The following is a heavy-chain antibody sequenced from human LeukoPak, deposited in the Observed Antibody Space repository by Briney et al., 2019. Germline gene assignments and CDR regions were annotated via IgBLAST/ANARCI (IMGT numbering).Heavy chain of an antibody. CDR1: GYTFTSYD. V-gene: IGHV1-8*01. J-gene: IGHJ6*02. CDR2: MNPNSGNT. CDR3: ARSGIVFRQWLAASYYYYYYGMDV. D-gene: IGHD6-19*01. Sequence: GASVKVSCKASGYTFTSYDINWVRQATGQGLEWMGWMNPNSGNTGYAQKFQGRVTMTRNTSISTAYMELSSLRSEDTAVYYCARSGIVFRQWLAASYYYYYYGMDVWGQGTTVTVSS.